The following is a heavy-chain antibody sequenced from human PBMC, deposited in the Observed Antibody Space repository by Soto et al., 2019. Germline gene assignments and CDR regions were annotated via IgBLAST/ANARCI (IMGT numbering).Heavy chain of an antibody. CDR1: GGTFSSYA. CDR2: IIPIFGTA. D-gene: IGHD2-8*01. V-gene: IGHV1-69*13. CDR3: ARVLRPTYCTNGVCPYDAFDI. Sequence: ASVKVSCKASGGTFSSYAISWVRQAPGQRQEKMGGIIPIFGTANYAQKFQGRVTITADESTSTAYMELSSLRSEDTAVYYCARVLRPTYCTNGVCPYDAFDIWGQGTMVTVSS. J-gene: IGHJ3*02.